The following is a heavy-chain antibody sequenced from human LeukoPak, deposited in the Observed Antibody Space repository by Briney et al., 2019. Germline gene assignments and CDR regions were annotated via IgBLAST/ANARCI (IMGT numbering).Heavy chain of an antibody. V-gene: IGHV3-21*01. Sequence: GGSLRLSCAASGFTFSSYSMNWVRQAPGKGLEWVSSISSSSSYIYYADSVKGRFTISRDNAKNSLYLQMNSLRAEDTAVYYCARKRVYYDSSGYYDYWGQETLVTVSS. CDR3: ARKRVYYDSSGYYDY. D-gene: IGHD3-22*01. CDR2: ISSSSSYI. CDR1: GFTFSSYS. J-gene: IGHJ4*02.